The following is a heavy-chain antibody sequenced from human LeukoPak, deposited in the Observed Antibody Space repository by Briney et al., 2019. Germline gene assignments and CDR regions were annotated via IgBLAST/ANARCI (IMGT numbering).Heavy chain of an antibody. J-gene: IGHJ4*02. Sequence: PSETLSLTCTVSGASVNSGNYYWTWIRQPAGKRLEWIGRIYTSGSTNYNPSLKSRVTISIDASKNQFPLRLSSVTAADTAVYYCTRGGELMNFWGQGTLVTVSS. CDR1: GASVNSGNYY. CDR3: TRGGELMNF. V-gene: IGHV4-61*02. CDR2: IYTSGST. D-gene: IGHD1-7*01.